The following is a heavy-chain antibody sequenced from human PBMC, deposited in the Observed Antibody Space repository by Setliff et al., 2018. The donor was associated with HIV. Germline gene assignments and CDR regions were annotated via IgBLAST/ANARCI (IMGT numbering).Heavy chain of an antibody. CDR3: ARDLGYEVDY. CDR1: GGTFSRIS. J-gene: IGHJ4*02. D-gene: IGHD5-12*01. CDR2: IIPILGVT. Sequence: SVKVSCKASGGTFSRISVNWVQQAPGQGLEWMGRIIPILGVTNYAQEFQGRVTISADKSTSTAYMELSSLRSEDTAVYYCARDLGYEVDYWGQGTLVTVSS. V-gene: IGHV1-69*04.